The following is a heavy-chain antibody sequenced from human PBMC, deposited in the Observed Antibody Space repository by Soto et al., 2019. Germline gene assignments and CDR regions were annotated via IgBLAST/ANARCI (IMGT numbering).Heavy chain of an antibody. CDR2: IWCDGSNK. Sequence: QVQLVESGGGVVQPGRSLRLSCAASGFTFSSYGMHWVRQAPGKGVEWVGVIWCDGSNKYYADTVKGRFTISRDNSKNTLYLQMNSLRAEDTAVYYCARDGPHYGDYAFDLWGRGTLVTVSS. V-gene: IGHV3-33*01. CDR1: GFTFSSYG. J-gene: IGHJ2*01. D-gene: IGHD4-17*01. CDR3: ARDGPHYGDYAFDL.